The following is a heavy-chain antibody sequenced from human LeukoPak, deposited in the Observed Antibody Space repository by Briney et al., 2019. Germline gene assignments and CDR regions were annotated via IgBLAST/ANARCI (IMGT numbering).Heavy chain of an antibody. CDR2: VSGAGGSA. CDR1: GFTFSGNA. D-gene: IGHD6-19*01. CDR3: ARNSGSGWQHYFDN. Sequence: GGSLRLSCAASGFTFSGNAMSWVRQAPGKGLEWVSVVSGAGGSAYYADSVKGRFTISRDNSKNTLYLQLTSLRVEDTALYYCARNSGSGWQHYFDNWGQGTVVTVSS. V-gene: IGHV3-23*01. J-gene: IGHJ4*02.